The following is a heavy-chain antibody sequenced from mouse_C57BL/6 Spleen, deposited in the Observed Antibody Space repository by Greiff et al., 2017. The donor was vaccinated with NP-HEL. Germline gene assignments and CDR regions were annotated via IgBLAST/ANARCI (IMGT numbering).Heavy chain of an antibody. CDR2: ISNGGGST. CDR3: ASNDYDDAMDY. Sequence: EVQGVESGGGLVQPGGSLKLSCAASGFTFSDYYMYWVRQTPEKRLEWVAYISNGGGSTYYPDTVKGRFTISRDNAKNTLYLQMSRLKSEDTAMYYCASNDYDDAMDYWGQGTSVTVSS. J-gene: IGHJ4*01. V-gene: IGHV5-12*01. CDR1: GFTFSDYY. D-gene: IGHD2-4*01.